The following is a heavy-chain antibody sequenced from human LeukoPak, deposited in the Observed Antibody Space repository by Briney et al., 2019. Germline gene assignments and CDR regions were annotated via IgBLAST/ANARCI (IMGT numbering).Heavy chain of an antibody. CDR1: GGSISSHY. V-gene: IGHV4-59*11. CDR2: IYYSGST. Sequence: SETLSLTCTVSGGSISSHYWSWIRQPPGKGLEWIGYIYYSGSTNYNPSLKSRVTLSVDTSKNQFSLKLSSVTAADAAVYYCARVSGGITIFGGFDPWGQGTLVTVSS. J-gene: IGHJ5*02. CDR3: ARVSGGITIFGGFDP. D-gene: IGHD3-3*01.